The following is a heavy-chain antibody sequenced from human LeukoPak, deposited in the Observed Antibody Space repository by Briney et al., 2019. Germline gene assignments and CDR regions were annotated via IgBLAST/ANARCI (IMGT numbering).Heavy chain of an antibody. D-gene: IGHD3-10*01. CDR3: ARGAVGSSATVDY. J-gene: IGHJ4*02. V-gene: IGHV4-38-2*02. CDR2: IYHSGST. CDR1: GYSISSGYY. Sequence: PSETLSLTCTVSGYSISSGYYWGWIRQPPGKGLEWIGSIYHSGSTYYNPSLKSRVTISVDRSKNQFSLKLSSVTAADTAVYYCARGAVGSSATVDYWGQGTLVTVSS.